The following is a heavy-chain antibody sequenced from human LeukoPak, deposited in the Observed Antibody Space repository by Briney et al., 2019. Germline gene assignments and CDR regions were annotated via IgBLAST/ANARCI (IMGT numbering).Heavy chain of an antibody. CDR3: AKDFTRIVDTAMFYDY. CDR2: ISGSGGST. J-gene: IGHJ4*02. Sequence: GGSLRLSCAASGFTFSSYAMSWVRQAPGKGLEWVSAISGSGGSTYYADSVKGRFTISRDNSKNTLYLQMNSLRAEDTAVYYCAKDFTRIVDTAMFYDYWGQGTLVTVSS. D-gene: IGHD5-18*01. CDR1: GFTFSSYA. V-gene: IGHV3-23*01.